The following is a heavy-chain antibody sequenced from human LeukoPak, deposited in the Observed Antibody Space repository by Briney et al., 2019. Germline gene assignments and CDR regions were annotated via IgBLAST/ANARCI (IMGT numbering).Heavy chain of an antibody. CDR3: ARATGYSSPVDY. CDR1: GFTFSSYA. CDR2: ISGSGGST. J-gene: IGHJ4*02. D-gene: IGHD6-13*01. Sequence: SGGSLRLSCAASGFTFSSYAMSWVRQAPGKGLEWVSAISGSGGSTYYADSVKGRFTISRDSSKNTLYLQMGSLRAEDMAVYYCARATGYSSPVDYWGQGTLVTVSS. V-gene: IGHV3-23*01.